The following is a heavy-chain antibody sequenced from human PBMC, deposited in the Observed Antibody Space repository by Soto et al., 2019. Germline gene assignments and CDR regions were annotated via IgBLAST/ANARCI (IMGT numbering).Heavy chain of an antibody. CDR2: IIPMFGTA. V-gene: IGHV1-69*13. D-gene: IGHD4-4*01. CDR1: GGSFSNYA. J-gene: IGHJ6*02. CDR3: ARGATVTREYFYGMDV. Sequence: SVKVSCKTSGGSFSNYAISWVRQAPGQGLEWMGAIIPMFGTANYAQMFQGRVTITADESTNTAYMEVSSLRSEDSAVYYCARGATVTREYFYGMDVWGQGTTVTVSS.